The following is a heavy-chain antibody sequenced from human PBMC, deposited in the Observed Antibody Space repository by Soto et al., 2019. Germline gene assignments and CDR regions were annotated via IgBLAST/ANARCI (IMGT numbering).Heavy chain of an antibody. CDR3: ARAYYDFWSGAYYYYMDV. CDR2: IYNSGST. J-gene: IGHJ6*03. V-gene: IGHV4-59*01. Sequence: SETLSLTCTVSGGSISSSYWIWIRQPPGKGLEWIGYIYNSGSTNYNPSLKSRVTISGDTSKNQFSLKLSSVTAADTAVYYCARAYYDFWSGAYYYYMDVWGKGTTVTVSS. D-gene: IGHD3-3*01. CDR1: GGSISSSY.